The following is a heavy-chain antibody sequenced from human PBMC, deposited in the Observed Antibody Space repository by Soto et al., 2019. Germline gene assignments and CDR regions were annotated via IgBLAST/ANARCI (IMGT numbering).Heavy chain of an antibody. D-gene: IGHD3-22*01. CDR2: INPSGGST. Sequence: ASVKVSCKASGYTFTSYYMHWVRQAPGQGLEWMRIINPSGGSTSYAQKFQGRVTMTRDTSTSTVYMELSSLRSEDTAVYYCARDRYYDSSAKYNWFDPWGQGTLVTVS. CDR3: ARDRYYDSSAKYNWFDP. V-gene: IGHV1-46*03. J-gene: IGHJ5*02. CDR1: GYTFTSYY.